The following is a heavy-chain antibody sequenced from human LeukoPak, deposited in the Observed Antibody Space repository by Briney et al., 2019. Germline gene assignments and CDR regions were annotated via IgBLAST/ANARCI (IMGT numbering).Heavy chain of an antibody. CDR2: IYYSGST. Sequence: SETLSLTCTVSGGSISSYYWSWIRQPPGKGLEWIGYIYYSGSTNYNPSLKSRVTISVDTSKNQFSLQLNSVTPEDTAVYYCARERGIGYCTNGVCPAGVWFDPWGQGTLVTVSS. D-gene: IGHD2-8*01. V-gene: IGHV4-59*12. J-gene: IGHJ5*02. CDR3: ARERGIGYCTNGVCPAGVWFDP. CDR1: GGSISSYY.